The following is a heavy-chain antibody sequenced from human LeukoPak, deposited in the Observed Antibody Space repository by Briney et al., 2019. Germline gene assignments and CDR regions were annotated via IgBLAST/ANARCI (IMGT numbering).Heavy chain of an antibody. CDR2: INSDGSST. V-gene: IGHV3-74*01. CDR3: ARVYETNGYLY. D-gene: IGHD3-22*01. J-gene: IGHJ4*02. Sequence: SGGSLRLSCAVSGFTFSSHWMHWVRQAPGKGLVWVSRINSDGSSTSYAASVKGRFTISRDNAKNTLYLQMNSLRAEDTAVYYCARVYETNGYLYWGQGSLVTVSS. CDR1: GFTFSSHW.